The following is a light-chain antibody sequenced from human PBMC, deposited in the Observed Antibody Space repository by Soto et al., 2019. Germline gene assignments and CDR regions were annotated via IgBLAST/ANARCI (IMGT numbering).Light chain of an antibody. V-gene: IGLV1-44*01. CDR3: STWDDSLDGPV. Sequence: QSVLTQPPSASGTPGQRVTISCSGGSSNIGTNAVNWYQHVPGTAPKLLIYNNDRRPSGVPDRFSASKSGTSASLAISGRQSAEEADYYCSTWDDSLDGPVFGGGTKLTVL. J-gene: IGLJ2*01. CDR2: NND. CDR1: SSNIGTNA.